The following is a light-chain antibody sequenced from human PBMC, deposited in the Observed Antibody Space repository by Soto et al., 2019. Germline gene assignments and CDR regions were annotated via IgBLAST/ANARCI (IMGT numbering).Light chain of an antibody. V-gene: IGKV3-20*01. CDR1: QSVSSSY. J-gene: IGKJ1*01. Sequence: EIVLTQSPGTLSLSPGERATLSCRASQSVSSSYLAWYQQKPGQAPRLLIYGASSRATGIPDRFSGSGSGTDFTLTISRLEPEDFAVFYCQLYASSLRTFGQGTQVEIK. CDR3: QLYASSLRT. CDR2: GAS.